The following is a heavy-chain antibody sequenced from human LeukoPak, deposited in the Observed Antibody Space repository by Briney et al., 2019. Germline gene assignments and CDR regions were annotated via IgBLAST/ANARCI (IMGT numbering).Heavy chain of an antibody. CDR3: AVQGFDI. Sequence: PGGSLRLSCAASGFTFSSYAMHWVRQAPGKGLEWVAIISSDGTIENYADSVRGRFSISRDNSKDTLFLQMSSLRIEDTAVYYCAVQGFDIWGQGTMVTVSS. CDR2: ISSDGTIE. CDR1: GFTFSSYA. V-gene: IGHV3-30-3*01. J-gene: IGHJ3*02.